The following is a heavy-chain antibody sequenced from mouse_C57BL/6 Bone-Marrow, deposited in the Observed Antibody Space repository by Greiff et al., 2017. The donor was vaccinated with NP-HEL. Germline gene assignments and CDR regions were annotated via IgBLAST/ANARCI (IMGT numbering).Heavy chain of an antibody. CDR3: ARVAYYCGSC. CDR1: GFTFSDFY. D-gene: IGHD1-1*01. V-gene: IGHV7-1*01. Sequence: EVKLVESGGGLVKSGRSLRLSCATSGFTFSDFYMEWVRQAPGQGLEWIAASRNKANDYTTEYSASVKGRLIVSRDTYPSILYLQMNALRAEYTAIYYCARVAYYCGSCWGQGTTLTVSS. J-gene: IGHJ2*01. CDR2: SRNKANDYTT.